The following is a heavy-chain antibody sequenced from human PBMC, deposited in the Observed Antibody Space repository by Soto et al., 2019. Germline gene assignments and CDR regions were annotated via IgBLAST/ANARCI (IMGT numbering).Heavy chain of an antibody. V-gene: IGHV3-30*18. CDR3: GKDVGDFVPYYYGVDV. J-gene: IGHJ6*02. Sequence: QVQLVESGGGVVQPGTSLRLSCAASGFTFKTHAMHWVRQAPGKGLEWMAVIAYDGNEKFYADSVKGRFTISRDNSKNALYLQINTQRNEDTAVYYCGKDVGDFVPYYYGVDVWGQGTTVTVSS. CDR1: GFTFKTHA. CDR2: IAYDGNEK. D-gene: IGHD1-26*01.